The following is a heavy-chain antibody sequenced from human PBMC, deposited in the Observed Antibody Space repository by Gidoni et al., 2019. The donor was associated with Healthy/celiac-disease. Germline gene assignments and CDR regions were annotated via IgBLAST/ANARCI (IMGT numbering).Heavy chain of an antibody. CDR3: AGERTPLWFRELLSGLQDAFDI. V-gene: IGHV4-4*07. Sequence: QPAGKGLEWIGRIYTSGSTNYNPPLKSRVTISVDTSKNQSSLKLSTVTAADTAVYYCAGERTPLWFRELLSGLQDAFDIWGQGTMVTVPS. CDR2: IYTSGST. J-gene: IGHJ3*02. D-gene: IGHD3-10*01.